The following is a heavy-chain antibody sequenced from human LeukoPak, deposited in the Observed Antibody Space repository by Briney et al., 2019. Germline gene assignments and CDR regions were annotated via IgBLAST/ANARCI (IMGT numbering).Heavy chain of an antibody. J-gene: IGHJ5*02. D-gene: IGHD6-13*01. V-gene: IGHV4-34*01. CDR3: ARATAIAAAGPYNWFDP. CDR2: INHSGST. CDR1: GGSFSGYY. Sequence: SETLSLTCAVYGGSFSGYYWSWIRQPPGKGLEWIGGINHSGSTNYNPSLKSRVTISVDTSKNQFSLKLSSVTAADTAVYYCARATAIAAAGPYNWFDPWGQGTLVTVSS.